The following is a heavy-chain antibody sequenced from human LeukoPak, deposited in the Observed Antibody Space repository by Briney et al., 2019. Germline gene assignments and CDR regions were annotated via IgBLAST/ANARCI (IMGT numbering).Heavy chain of an antibody. J-gene: IGHJ1*01. CDR3: AGCSGDNCAPYFLH. V-gene: IGHV3-30*03. CDR2: ISYDGSNK. CDR1: GFTFNIYG. D-gene: IGHD2-15*01. Sequence: PGGSLRLSCAASGFTFNIYGMHWVRKAPGKGLEWVAVISYDGSNKYYADSVKGRFTISRDNSYNILYLQMNSLRAEDTAVYYCAGCSGDNCAPYFLHWGQGTLVTVSS.